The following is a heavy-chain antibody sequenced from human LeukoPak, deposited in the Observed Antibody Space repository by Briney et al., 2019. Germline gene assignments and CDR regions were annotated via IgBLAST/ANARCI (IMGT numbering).Heavy chain of an antibody. CDR1: GFTFSSYG. V-gene: IGHV3-30*02. J-gene: IGHJ4*02. CDR2: IRYDGSNK. CDR3: AKRPRGWQWLVDFDY. Sequence: GGSLRLSCAASGFTFSSYGMHWVRQAPGKGLEWVAFIRYDGSNKYYADSVKGRFTISRDNSKNTLYLQMNSLRAEDTAVYYCAKRPRGWQWLVDFDYWGQGTLVTVSS. D-gene: IGHD6-19*01.